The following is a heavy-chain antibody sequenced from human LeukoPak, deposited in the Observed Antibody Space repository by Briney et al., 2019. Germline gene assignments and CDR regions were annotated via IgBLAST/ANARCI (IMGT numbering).Heavy chain of an antibody. CDR3: ARGRGFGELSLEYYFDY. D-gene: IGHD3-10*01. J-gene: IGHJ4*02. CDR2: LSAYNGNT. Sequence: GASVKVSCKASGYTFTSYGISWVRQAPGQGLEWMGWLSAYNGNTNYAQKLQGRVTMTTDTSTSTAYMELRSLRSDDTAVYYCARGRGFGELSLEYYFDYWGQGTLVTVSS. V-gene: IGHV1-18*04. CDR1: GYTFTSYG.